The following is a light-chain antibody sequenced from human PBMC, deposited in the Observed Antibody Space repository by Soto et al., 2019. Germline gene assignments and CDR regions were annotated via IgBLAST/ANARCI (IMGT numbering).Light chain of an antibody. CDR3: QQYYRSPLS. V-gene: IGKV4-1*01. CDR2: CPS. CDR1: QSVLYSLNNRNH. J-gene: IGKJ4*01. Sequence: DIVMTQSPDSVAVPLGERATLNCKSSQSVLYSLNNRNHLAWYQKKPGQPPRLLVYCPSTRESGVPDRFSGSGSGTDFSLTISSLQAEDVAVYYCQQYYRSPLSFGGGTRVEIK.